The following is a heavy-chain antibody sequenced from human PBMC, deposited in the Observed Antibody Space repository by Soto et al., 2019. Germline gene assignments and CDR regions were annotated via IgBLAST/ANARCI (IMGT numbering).Heavy chain of an antibody. CDR1: GYTFTSYY. J-gene: IGHJ3*02. D-gene: IGHD3-22*01. V-gene: IGHV1-46*01. Sequence: QVQLVQSGAEVKKPGASVKVSCKASGYTFTSYYMHWVRQAPGQGLEWMGIINPSGGSTSYAQKFQGRVTMTRDTSTSTVYMELRSLRSEDTAVYYCAGVDYYDSRKYAFDIWGQGTMVTVSS. CDR2: INPSGGST. CDR3: AGVDYYDSRKYAFDI.